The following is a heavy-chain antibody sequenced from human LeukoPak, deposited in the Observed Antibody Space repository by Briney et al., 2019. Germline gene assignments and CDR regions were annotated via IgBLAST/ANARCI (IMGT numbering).Heavy chain of an antibody. V-gene: IGHV4-59*01. CDR2: RYYSGST. CDR3: ARVRGDFETD. CDR1: GGSISSYY. Sequence: SETLSLTCSVSGGSISSYYWTWIRQPPGKGLEWIGYRYYSGSTTYNPSLKSRITISVDTSKSQFSLKLISVTAADTAIYYCARVRGDFETDWGQGTLVTVSS. D-gene: IGHD3-16*01. J-gene: IGHJ1*01.